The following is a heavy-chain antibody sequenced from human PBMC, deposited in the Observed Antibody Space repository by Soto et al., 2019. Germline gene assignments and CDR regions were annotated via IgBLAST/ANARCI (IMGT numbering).Heavy chain of an antibody. CDR1: GFSVTDIY. D-gene: IGHD2-15*01. V-gene: IGHV3-66*01. J-gene: IGHJ3*02. Sequence: EVQLVESGGGLVQPGGSLRLSCVASGFSVTDIYMNWVRQAPGKGLEWVSVIYNEFTDYADSVRGRFSISTDSSKNALYLQMNSLRAEDSAVYYCVREPRYCSGGSCSIMGDAFDIWGQGTKVTVS. CDR2: IYNEFT. CDR3: VREPRYCSGGSCSIMGDAFDI.